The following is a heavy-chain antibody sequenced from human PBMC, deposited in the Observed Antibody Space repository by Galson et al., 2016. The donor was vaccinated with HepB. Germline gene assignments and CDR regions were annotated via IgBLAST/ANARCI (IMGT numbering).Heavy chain of an antibody. CDR1: GFTFSGAW. D-gene: IGHD3-9*01. CDR3: STAIKSRYFDWLPL. J-gene: IGHJ4*02. Sequence: SLRLSCATSGFTFSGAWMSWVRQAPGKGLEWVGRIKSKGNGGTTDYAAPVKDRFTISRDDLTNMVYLQMNSLESEDTAIYYCSTAIKSRYFDWLPLWGQGTLVTVSS. V-gene: IGHV3-15*01. CDR2: IKSKGNGGTT.